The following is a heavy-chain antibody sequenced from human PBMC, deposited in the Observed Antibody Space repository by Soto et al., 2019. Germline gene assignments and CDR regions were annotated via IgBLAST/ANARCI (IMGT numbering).Heavy chain of an antibody. CDR2: VSGGSGVT. D-gene: IGHD1-1*01. CDR3: AKWNGYGDY. J-gene: IGHJ4*02. Sequence: EVQLLESGGGLVQPGGSLRLPCAVSGFSFSTYGVTWARQAPGKGLEWVSGVSGGSGVTHYADSVKGRFTITGDNSKNTVYLHMNSLSVEDTAVYYCAKWNGYGDYWGQGTLVTVSS. V-gene: IGHV3-23*01. CDR1: GFSFSTYG.